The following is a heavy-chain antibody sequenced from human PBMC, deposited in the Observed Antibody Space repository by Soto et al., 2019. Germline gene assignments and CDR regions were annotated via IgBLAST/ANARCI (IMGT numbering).Heavy chain of an antibody. J-gene: IGHJ3*02. D-gene: IGHD2-21*02. Sequence: QVQLVESGGGVVQPGRSLRLSCAASGFTFSSYGMHWVRQAPGKGLEWVAVISYDGSNKYCADSVKGRFTISRDNSKNTLYLQMNSLRAEDTAVYYCAKAMVVVTAISGGGGFDKWGQGTLVTVPS. CDR2: ISYDGSNK. V-gene: IGHV3-30*18. CDR3: AKAMVVVTAISGGGGFDK. CDR1: GFTFSSYG.